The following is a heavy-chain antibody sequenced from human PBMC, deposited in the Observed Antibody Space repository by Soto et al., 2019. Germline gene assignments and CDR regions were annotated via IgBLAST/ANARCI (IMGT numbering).Heavy chain of an antibody. D-gene: IGHD6-6*01. CDR3: ARERRYSSSSYYYGMDV. CDR2: IYYSGST. J-gene: IGHJ6*02. V-gene: IGHV4-59*01. CDR1: GGSISSYY. Sequence: QVQLQESGPGLAKPSETLSLTCTVSGGSISSYYWSWIRQPPGKGLEWIGYIYYSGSTNYNPSLMSRVTISVDTSKNQFSLKLSSVTAADTAVYYCARERRYSSSSYYYGMDVWGQGTTVTVSS.